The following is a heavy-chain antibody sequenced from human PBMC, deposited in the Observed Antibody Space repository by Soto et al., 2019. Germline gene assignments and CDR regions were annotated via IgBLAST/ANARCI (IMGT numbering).Heavy chain of an antibody. CDR3: GRVVEGATRHTDPDS. CDR1: GVSIHNSHSF. V-gene: IGHV4-39*01. CDR2: VYHNGGA. D-gene: IGHD2-21*01. Sequence: PSETLYLTCTVSGVSIHNSHSFWAWIRQPPGKGLQFIASVYHNGGAHYNSSLKSRVTISVDTANNQVSLRMRSLTAADTAFYYCGRVVEGATRHTDPDSWGQGILVTVSS. J-gene: IGHJ5*01.